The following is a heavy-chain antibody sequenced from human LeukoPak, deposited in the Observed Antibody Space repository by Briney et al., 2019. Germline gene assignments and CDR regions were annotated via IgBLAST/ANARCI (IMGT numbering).Heavy chain of an antibody. Sequence: GGSLRLSCAASGFTFDDYAMHWVRQAPGKGLEWVSLISWDGGSTYYADSVKGRFTISRDNSKNSLYLQMNSLRAEDTAFYYCAKDSRGVVPAAIDHWGQGTLVTASS. D-gene: IGHD2-2*02. V-gene: IGHV3-43D*04. CDR2: ISWDGGST. J-gene: IGHJ4*02. CDR3: AKDSRGVVPAAIDH. CDR1: GFTFDDYA.